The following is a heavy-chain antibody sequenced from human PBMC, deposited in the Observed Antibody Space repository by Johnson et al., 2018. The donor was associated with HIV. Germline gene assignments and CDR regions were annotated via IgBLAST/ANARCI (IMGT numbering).Heavy chain of an antibody. V-gene: IGHV3-30*19. CDR1: GFTFSSYG. Sequence: QVQLVESGGGLVQPGGPLRLSCAASGFTFSSYGMHWVRQAPGKGLEWVAFISYDGSNKYYADSVKGRFTISRDNSKNTLYLQMNRLRAEDTAVYYCARDRDYYGSGSRDAVDIWGQGTMVTVSS. CDR2: ISYDGSNK. CDR3: ARDRDYYGSGSRDAVDI. D-gene: IGHD3-10*01. J-gene: IGHJ3*02.